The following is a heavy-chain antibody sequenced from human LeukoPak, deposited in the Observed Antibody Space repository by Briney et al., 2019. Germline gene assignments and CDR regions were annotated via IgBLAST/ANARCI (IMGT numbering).Heavy chain of an antibody. J-gene: IGHJ6*02. CDR1: GYTFTSYG. CDR3: ARAGYSSSQFYGMDV. Sequence: ASVKVSCKASGYTFTSYGISWVRQAPGQGLEWMGWISAYYGNTNYAQKLQGRVTMTTDTSTSTAYMELRSLRSDDTAVYYCARAGYSSSQFYGMDVWGQGTTVTVSS. D-gene: IGHD6-13*01. V-gene: IGHV1-18*01. CDR2: ISAYYGNT.